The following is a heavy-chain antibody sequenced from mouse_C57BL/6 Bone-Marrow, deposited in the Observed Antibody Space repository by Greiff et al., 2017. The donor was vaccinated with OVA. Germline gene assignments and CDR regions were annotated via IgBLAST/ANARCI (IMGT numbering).Heavy chain of an antibody. Sequence: QVQLQQPGAELVRPGSSVKLSCKASGYTFTSYWMHWVKQRPIQGLEWIGNIDPSDSETHYNQKFKDKATLTVDKSSSTAYMQLSSLTSEDSAVYYCARKDYYGRTYWGQGTTLTVSS. D-gene: IGHD1-1*01. CDR1: GYTFTSYW. CDR3: ARKDYYGRTY. J-gene: IGHJ2*01. V-gene: IGHV1-52*01. CDR2: IDPSDSET.